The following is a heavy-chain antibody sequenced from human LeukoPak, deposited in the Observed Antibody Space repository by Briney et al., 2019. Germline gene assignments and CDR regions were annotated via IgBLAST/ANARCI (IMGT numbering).Heavy chain of an antibody. J-gene: IGHJ4*02. CDR3: ARAIFSSGWYLIDY. Sequence: GGSLRLSCAASGFPFSSHNMNWVRQAPGKGLEWVSYITSSSSYIYYADSVKGRFTISRDNAKNSLYLQMDSLRAEDTAVYYCARAIFSSGWYLIDYWGQGTLVTIS. CDR2: ITSSSSYI. D-gene: IGHD6-19*01. V-gene: IGHV3-21*01. CDR1: GFPFSSHN.